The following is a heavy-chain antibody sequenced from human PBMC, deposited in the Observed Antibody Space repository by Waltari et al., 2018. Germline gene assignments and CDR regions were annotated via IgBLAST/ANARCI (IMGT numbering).Heavy chain of an antibody. J-gene: IGHJ4*02. D-gene: IGHD1-7*01. Sequence: EVQLLESGGGLVQPGGSLRLSFTASGFTFGIFAMSWVRQAPGKVLEWVSGLSGSGRDTYYAASVKGRFTISRDNSKNTLSLQMNSLRLDDTAVYYCSGGISGTIGSDYWGQGTQVTVSS. CDR3: SGGISGTIGSDY. CDR2: LSGSGRDT. V-gene: IGHV3-23*01. CDR1: GFTFGIFA.